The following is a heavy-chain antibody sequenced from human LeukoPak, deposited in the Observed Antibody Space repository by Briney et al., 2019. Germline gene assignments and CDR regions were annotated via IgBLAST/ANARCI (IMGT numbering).Heavy chain of an antibody. V-gene: IGHV1-46*03. Sequence: ASVKVSCKASGYTFTSYYMHWVRQAPGQGLEWMGIINPSGGSTSYAQKFQGRVTMTRDTSTSTVYMELSSLRSEDTAVYYCARAGHYDFWSGYYIDYRGQGTLVTVSS. CDR1: GYTFTSYY. CDR2: INPSGGST. CDR3: ARAGHYDFWSGYYIDY. J-gene: IGHJ4*02. D-gene: IGHD3-3*01.